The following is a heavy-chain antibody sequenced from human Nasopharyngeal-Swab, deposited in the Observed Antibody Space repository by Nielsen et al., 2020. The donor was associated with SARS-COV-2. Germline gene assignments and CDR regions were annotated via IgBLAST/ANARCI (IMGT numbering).Heavy chain of an antibody. CDR1: GFTFSSYA. CDR2: ISGSGGST. J-gene: IGHJ4*02. CDR3: AKDLYYHGSGSYFDY. Sequence: GGSLRLSCAASGFTFSSYAMSWVRQAPGKGLEWVSAISGSGGSTYYADSVKGRFTISRDNSKNTLYLQMNSLRAEDTAVYYCAKDLYYHGSGSYFDYWGQGTLVTVSS. D-gene: IGHD3-10*01. V-gene: IGHV3-23*01.